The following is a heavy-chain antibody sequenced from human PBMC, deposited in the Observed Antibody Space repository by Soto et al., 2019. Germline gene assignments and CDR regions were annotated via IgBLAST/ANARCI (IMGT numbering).Heavy chain of an antibody. V-gene: IGHV1-69*08. CDR3: ARDKGADGDGYKRDKVIGAFDI. D-gene: IGHD5-12*01. CDR1: GGTFSSYT. J-gene: IGHJ3*02. CDR2: IIPILGIA. Sequence: QVQLVQSGAEVKKPGSSVKVSCKASGGTFSSYTISWVRQAPGQGLEWMGRIIPILGIANYAQKFQGRVTITADKSTSTAYMELSSLRSEDTAVYYCARDKGADGDGYKRDKVIGAFDIWGQGTMVTVSS.